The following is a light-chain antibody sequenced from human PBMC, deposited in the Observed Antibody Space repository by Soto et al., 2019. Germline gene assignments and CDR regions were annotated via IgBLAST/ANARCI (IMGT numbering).Light chain of an antibody. CDR3: QQYGSSPET. V-gene: IGKV3-20*01. Sequence: EIVLTQSPGTLSLSPGERATLSCRASHSVSSSYLAWYQQKPGQAPRLLIYGASSRATSIPDRFSGSGSGTDFTLTISRLEPEDFAAYYCQQYGSSPETFGPGTKVDIK. J-gene: IGKJ3*01. CDR2: GAS. CDR1: HSVSSSY.